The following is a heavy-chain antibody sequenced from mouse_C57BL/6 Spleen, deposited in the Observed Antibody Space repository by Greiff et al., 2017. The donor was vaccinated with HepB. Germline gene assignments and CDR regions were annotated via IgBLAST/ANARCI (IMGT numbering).Heavy chain of an antibody. CDR3: ARSDYGSSLDAWFAY. D-gene: IGHD1-1*01. Sequence: VQLQQSGAELVRPGSSVKLSCKASGYTFTSYWMHWVKQRPIQGLEWIGNIDPSDSETHYNQKFKDKATLTVDKSSSTAYMQLSSLPSEDSAVYYCARSDYGSSLDAWFAYWGQGTLVTVSA. CDR2: IDPSDSET. J-gene: IGHJ3*01. CDR1: GYTFTSYW. V-gene: IGHV1-52*01.